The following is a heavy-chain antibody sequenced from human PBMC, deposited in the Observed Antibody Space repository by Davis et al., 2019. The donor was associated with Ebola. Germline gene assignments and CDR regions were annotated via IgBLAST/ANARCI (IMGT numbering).Heavy chain of an antibody. Sequence: GGSLRLSCAASGFTFSSFWMSWVRQVPGKGLEWVANIMQDGSEKYYVDSVKGRFTISRDNAKNSLYLQMNSLRAEDTAVYYCARDFYGMDVWGQGTTVTVSS. CDR1: GFTFSSFW. J-gene: IGHJ6*02. CDR2: IMQDGSEK. V-gene: IGHV3-7*01. CDR3: ARDFYGMDV.